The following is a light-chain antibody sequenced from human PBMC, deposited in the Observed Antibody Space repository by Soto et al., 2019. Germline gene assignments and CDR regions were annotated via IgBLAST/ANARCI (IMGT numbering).Light chain of an antibody. V-gene: IGKV3-20*01. CDR2: GSS. Sequence: EIVLTQSPGTLSLSPGERATLSCRASQSVTSNYLAWYQQKPGQAPRLLIYGSSNRATGIPDRFSGSGSGTDFTHTISRLEPEDFAVYYCQQDVNSPRLIFGGGTKVEIK. CDR3: QQDVNSPRLI. CDR1: QSVTSNY. J-gene: IGKJ4*01.